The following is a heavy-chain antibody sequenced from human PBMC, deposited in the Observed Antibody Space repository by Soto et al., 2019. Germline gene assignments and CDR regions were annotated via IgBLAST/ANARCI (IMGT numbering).Heavy chain of an antibody. D-gene: IGHD1-26*01. CDR2: TYSSAST. Sequence: SETLSLTCTVSGGSIGSGDYYWSWIRQPPGKGLEWIGYTYSSASTYYNPSLKSRVAISGDTSKSQFSLKLSSVTAADTAVYYCASSRGYDAFDIWGQGTMVT. CDR1: GGSIGSGDYY. CDR3: ASSRGYDAFDI. V-gene: IGHV4-30-4*01. J-gene: IGHJ3*02.